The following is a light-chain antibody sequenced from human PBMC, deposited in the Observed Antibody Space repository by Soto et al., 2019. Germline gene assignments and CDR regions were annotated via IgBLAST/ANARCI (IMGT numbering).Light chain of an antibody. Sequence: QSALTQPASVSGSPGQSITISCTGTSSDVGGYNYVSWYQQHPGKAPKLMICEVSNRPSGVSNRFSGSKSGNTASLTISGLQAEDEADYYCSSYTSISTPYVVFGGGTKLTVL. J-gene: IGLJ2*01. CDR3: SSYTSISTPYVV. CDR2: EVS. CDR1: SSDVGGYNY. V-gene: IGLV2-14*01.